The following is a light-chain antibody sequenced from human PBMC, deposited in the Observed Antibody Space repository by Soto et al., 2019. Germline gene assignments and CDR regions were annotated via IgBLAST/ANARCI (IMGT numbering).Light chain of an antibody. CDR1: QSVSSN. CDR2: GAS. V-gene: IGKV3-15*01. CDR3: QQYNNWPAWT. J-gene: IGKJ1*01. Sequence: EIVMTQSPATLSVSPGERATLSCRASQSVSSNLAWYQQKPGQAPRLLIYGASTRATGIPARFSGSGSGTKFTLSVCSLQSEDFAVYYCQQYNNWPAWTFGQGSKV.